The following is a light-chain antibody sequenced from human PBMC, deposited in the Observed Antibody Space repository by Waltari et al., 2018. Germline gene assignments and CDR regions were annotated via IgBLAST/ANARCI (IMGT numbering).Light chain of an antibody. J-gene: IGKJ4*01. V-gene: IGKV3-20*01. CDR1: QSFSMNY. CDR2: GAS. CDR3: QQFGLIT. Sequence: EIVLTQSPGTLSLSPGETATLSCRASQSFSMNYLSWFQQKPGQAPRLLIYGASMRAAGVPDRFSGGGSGTDFTLTITRLEPEDFAVYYCQQFGLITFGGGTKVEIK.